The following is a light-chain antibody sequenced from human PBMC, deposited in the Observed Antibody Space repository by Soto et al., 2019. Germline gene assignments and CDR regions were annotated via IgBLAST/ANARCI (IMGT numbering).Light chain of an antibody. J-gene: IGKJ5*01. Sequence: DIQMTQSPSYLSASVGDRVIITCRASQTISSHSNWYQQKPGKAPNLLVYAASSLQSGVPSRFTGSGSGTDFTLTISSLQPEDFATYFCQQSYTTPITFGQGTRLEIK. V-gene: IGKV1-39*01. CDR3: QQSYTTPIT. CDR2: AAS. CDR1: QTISSH.